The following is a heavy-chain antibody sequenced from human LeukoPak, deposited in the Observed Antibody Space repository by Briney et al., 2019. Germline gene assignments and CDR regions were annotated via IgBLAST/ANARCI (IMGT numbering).Heavy chain of an antibody. Sequence: ASVKVSCKASGGTFSSYTISWVRQAPGQGLEWMGRIIPIPGIANYAQKFQGRVTITADKSTSTAYMELSSLRSEDTAVYYCAREGSSWYWFDPWGQGTLVTVSS. CDR1: GGTFSSYT. CDR3: AREGSSWYWFDP. D-gene: IGHD6-13*01. V-gene: IGHV1-69*04. CDR2: IIPIPGIA. J-gene: IGHJ5*02.